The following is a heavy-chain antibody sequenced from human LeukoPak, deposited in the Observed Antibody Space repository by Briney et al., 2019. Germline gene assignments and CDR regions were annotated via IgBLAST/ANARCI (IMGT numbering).Heavy chain of an antibody. V-gene: IGHV3-7*01. CDR3: AKDKGIAVAGPRRYFDY. CDR1: GFTFSNYW. Sequence: PGGSLRLSCAASGFTFSNYWMTWVRQAPGRGLEWVAVIKQDGSDKYYVDSVKGRFTISRDNAKNSLYLQMNSLRAEDTAVYYCAKDKGIAVAGPRRYFDYWGQGTLVTVSS. CDR2: IKQDGSDK. D-gene: IGHD6-19*01. J-gene: IGHJ4*02.